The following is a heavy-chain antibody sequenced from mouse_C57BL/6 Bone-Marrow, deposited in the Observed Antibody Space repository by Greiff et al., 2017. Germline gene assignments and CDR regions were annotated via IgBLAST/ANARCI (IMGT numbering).Heavy chain of an antibody. CDR1: GYTFTNYW. CDR3: ARSNWDVDFDY. J-gene: IGHJ2*02. Sequence: QVQLKESGAELVRPGTSVKMSCKASGYTFTNYWIGWAKQRPGHGLEWIGDIYPGGGYTNYNEKFKGQATLTADKYSSTAYMQFSSLTSEDSAIYYRARSNWDVDFDYWGQGTSLTVS. V-gene: IGHV1-63*01. D-gene: IGHD4-1*02. CDR2: IYPGGGYT.